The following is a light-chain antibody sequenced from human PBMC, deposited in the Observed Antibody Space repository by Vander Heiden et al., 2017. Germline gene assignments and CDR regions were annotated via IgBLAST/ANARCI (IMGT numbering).Light chain of an antibody. J-gene: IGKJ1*01. V-gene: IGKV3D-15*01. CDR1: QSVSSN. CDR3: QQYNNWPPT. Sequence: EIVMTQSPATLSVSPGERATLSCRASQSVSSNLAWYQQTPGQAPRLLIYGASTRATGIPARFSGSGSGTEFTLTISSRQSEDFAVYYCQQYNNWPPTFGQGTKVEIK. CDR2: GAS.